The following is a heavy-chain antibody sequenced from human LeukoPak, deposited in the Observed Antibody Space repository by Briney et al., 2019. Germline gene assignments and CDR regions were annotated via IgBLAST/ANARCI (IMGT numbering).Heavy chain of an antibody. Sequence: GGSLRLSCAASGFTFSSYAMHWVRQAPGKGLEWVAVISYDGSNKYYADSVKGRFTISRDNSKNTLYLQMNSLRAEDTAVYYCARRLGYYGSGDFDYWGQGTLVTVSS. CDR3: ARRLGYYGSGDFDY. CDR2: ISYDGSNK. CDR1: GFTFSSYA. V-gene: IGHV3-30-3*01. J-gene: IGHJ4*02. D-gene: IGHD3-10*01.